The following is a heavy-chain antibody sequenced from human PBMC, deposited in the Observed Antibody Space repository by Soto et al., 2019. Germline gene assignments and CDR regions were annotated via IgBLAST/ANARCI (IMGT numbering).Heavy chain of an antibody. Sequence: ASVKVSCKASGYTFTSYGISWVRQAPGQGLEWMGWISAYNGNTNYAQKLQGRVTMTTDTSTGTAYMELRSLRSDDTAVYYCARWPDSSGWYIGYWFDPWGQGTQVTVSS. CDR3: ARWPDSSGWYIGYWFDP. V-gene: IGHV1-18*04. CDR2: ISAYNGNT. D-gene: IGHD6-19*01. CDR1: GYTFTSYG. J-gene: IGHJ5*02.